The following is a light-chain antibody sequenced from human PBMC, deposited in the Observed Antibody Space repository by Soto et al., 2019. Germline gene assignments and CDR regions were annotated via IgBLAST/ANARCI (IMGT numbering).Light chain of an antibody. CDR2: GAS. J-gene: IGKJ1*01. CDR3: QQYNNWPRT. CDR1: QSVSSS. V-gene: IGKV3-15*01. Sequence: EIVLTQSPGTPSLSPCGRTTLSCRASQSVSSSALAWYQQKPGQAPRLLIYGASTRATGIPARFSGSGSGTEFTLTISSLQSEDFAVYYCQQYNNWPRTFGQGTKVDI.